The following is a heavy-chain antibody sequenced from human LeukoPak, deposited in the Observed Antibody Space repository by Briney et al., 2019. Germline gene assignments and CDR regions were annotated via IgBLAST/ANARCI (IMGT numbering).Heavy chain of an antibody. CDR2: ISYDGSNK. V-gene: IGHV3-30-3*01. CDR3: ARERAVPTAMPGNWFDP. D-gene: IGHD2-2*01. CDR1: GFTFSSYA. J-gene: IGHJ5*02. Sequence: PGGSLRLSCAASGFTFSSYAMHWVRQAPGKGLEGVAVISYDGSNKYYADSVKGRFTISRDNSKNTLYPQMNSLRAEDTAVYYCARERAVPTAMPGNWFDPWGQGTLVTVSS.